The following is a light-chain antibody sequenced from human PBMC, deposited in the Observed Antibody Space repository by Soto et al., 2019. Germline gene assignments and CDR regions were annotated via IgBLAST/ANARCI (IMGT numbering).Light chain of an antibody. Sequence: EIVMTQSPATLSVSPGERVTLSCRASQSVSDNLAWYQDKPGQAPRLLIYGASTRATGFTARFSGSGSGTEFTLTISSLQSEDFAVYYCQQYGGSPRTFGQGTKVE. CDR2: GAS. J-gene: IGKJ1*01. CDR1: QSVSDN. V-gene: IGKV3-15*01. CDR3: QQYGGSPRT.